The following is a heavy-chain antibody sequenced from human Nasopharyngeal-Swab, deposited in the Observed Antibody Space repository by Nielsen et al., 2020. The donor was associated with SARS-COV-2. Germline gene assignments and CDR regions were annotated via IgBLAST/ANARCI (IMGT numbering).Heavy chain of an antibody. D-gene: IGHD3-22*01. J-gene: IGHJ3*02. CDR3: TMWLSHPFDI. Sequence: GESLKISCAASGFTFSNAWMNWVRQAPGKGLEWVGHIKSKTDGGTTDYAAPVKGRFTISRDDSKNTLYLQMNSLKTEDTAVYYCTMWLSHPFDIWGQGTMVTVSS. CDR2: IKSKTDGGTT. CDR1: GFTFSNAW. V-gene: IGHV3-15*07.